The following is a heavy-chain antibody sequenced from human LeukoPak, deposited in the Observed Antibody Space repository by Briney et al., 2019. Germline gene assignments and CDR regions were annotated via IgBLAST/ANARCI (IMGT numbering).Heavy chain of an antibody. Sequence: GGSLRLSCAASGFTFSSYWMSWVRQTPGKGLEWVANIKQDGSEKYYVDSVKGRFTISRDNAKNSLYLQMNSLRAEDTAVYYCARDLGGRIWDYWGQGTLVTVSS. V-gene: IGHV3-7*01. CDR2: IKQDGSEK. CDR3: ARDLGGRIWDY. D-gene: IGHD3-16*01. J-gene: IGHJ4*02. CDR1: GFTFSSYW.